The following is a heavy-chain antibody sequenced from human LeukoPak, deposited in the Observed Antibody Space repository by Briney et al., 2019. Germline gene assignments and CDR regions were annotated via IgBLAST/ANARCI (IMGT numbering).Heavy chain of an antibody. J-gene: IGHJ4*02. V-gene: IGHV3-30*03. D-gene: IGHD3-3*01. CDR1: GFTFSSYG. CDR3: AREWSFDY. CDR2: MSYDGSNK. Sequence: GGSLRLSCAASGFTFSSYGMHWVRQAPGKGLEWVAVMSYDGSNKYYADSVKGRFTISRDNSKNTLYLQMNSLRAEDTAVYYCAREWSFDYWGQGTLVTVSS.